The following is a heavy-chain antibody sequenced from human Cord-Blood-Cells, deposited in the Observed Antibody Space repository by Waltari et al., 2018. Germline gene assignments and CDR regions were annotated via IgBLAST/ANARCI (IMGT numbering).Heavy chain of an antibody. CDR3: AREGVAAADLDY. Sequence: EVQLVESGGGLVQPGGSLRLSCAASGFTFSSYEMNWVRQAPGKGLEWVSYISSSGSTIYYADSGKGRFTISRDNAKNSLYLQMNGLRAEDTAVYYCAREGVAAADLDYWGQGTLVTVSS. CDR2: ISSSGSTI. J-gene: IGHJ4*02. CDR1: GFTFSSYE. D-gene: IGHD6-13*01. V-gene: IGHV3-48*03.